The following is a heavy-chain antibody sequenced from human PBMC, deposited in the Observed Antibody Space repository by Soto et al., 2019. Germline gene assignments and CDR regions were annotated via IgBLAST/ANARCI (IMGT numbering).Heavy chain of an antibody. CDR2: ISYDGSNK. CDR1: GFTFSSYG. V-gene: IGHV3-30*18. J-gene: IGHJ6*02. Sequence: PGGSLRLSCAASGFTFSSYGMHWVRQAPGKGLEWVAVISYDGSNKYYADSVKGRFTISRDNSKNTLYLQMNSLRAEDTAVYYSAKDGDLYGDNDYYYYGMDVWGQGTTVTVSS. D-gene: IGHD4-17*01. CDR3: AKDGDLYGDNDYYYYGMDV.